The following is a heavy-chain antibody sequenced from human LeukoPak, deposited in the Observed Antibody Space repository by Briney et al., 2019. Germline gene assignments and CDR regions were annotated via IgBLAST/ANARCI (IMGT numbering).Heavy chain of an antibody. D-gene: IGHD6-13*01. CDR1: GFTFSSYE. CDR2: ISSSGRTI. V-gene: IGHV3-48*03. CDR3: ATDGGPAYSSSWYLY. Sequence: GGSLRLSCAASGFTFSSYEMNWVRQAPGKGLEWVSYISSSGRTIYYADSVKGRFTISRDNAKNSLYLQMNSLRAEDTAVYYCATDGGPAYSSSWYLYWGQGSLVTVSS. J-gene: IGHJ4*02.